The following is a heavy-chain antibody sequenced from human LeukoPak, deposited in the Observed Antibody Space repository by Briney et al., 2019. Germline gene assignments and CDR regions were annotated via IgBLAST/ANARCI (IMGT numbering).Heavy chain of an antibody. J-gene: IGHJ3*02. Sequence: KPSETLSLTCTVSGGSISSYYWSWIRQPPGKGLEWIGYIYYSGSTNYNPSLKSRVTISVDTSKNQFSLKLSSVTAADTAVYYCARASWELLDAFDIWGQGTMVTVSS. CDR2: IYYSGST. V-gene: IGHV4-59*01. CDR1: GGSISSYY. D-gene: IGHD1-26*01. CDR3: ARASWELLDAFDI.